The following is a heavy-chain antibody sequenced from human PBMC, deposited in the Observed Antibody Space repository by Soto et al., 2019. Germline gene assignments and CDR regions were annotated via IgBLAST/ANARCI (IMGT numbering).Heavy chain of an antibody. D-gene: IGHD1-1*01. J-gene: IGHJ3*02. Sequence: LRLSCAASGFTFSDYYMSWIRQAPGKGLEWVSYISSSGSTIYYADSVKGRFTISRDNAKNSLYLQMNSLRAEDTAVYYCAREYNWNDEDAFDIWGQGTMVTVSS. CDR1: GFTFSDYY. CDR2: ISSSGSTI. CDR3: AREYNWNDEDAFDI. V-gene: IGHV3-11*01.